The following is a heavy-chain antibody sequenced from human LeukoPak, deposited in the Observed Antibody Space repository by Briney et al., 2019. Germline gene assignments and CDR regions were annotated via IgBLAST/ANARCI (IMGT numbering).Heavy chain of an antibody. CDR3: ARGTGTTAYFDY. CDR2: ISSSSSYT. J-gene: IGHJ4*02. V-gene: IGHV3-11*06. CDR1: GFTFSDYY. Sequence: MTGGSLRLSCAASGFTFSDYYMSWIRKAPGKGLEWVSYISSSSSYTKYADSVKGRFTISRDNAKNSLYLQVNSLRAEDTAVYYCARGTGTTAYFDYWGQGTLVTVSS. D-gene: IGHD1-1*01.